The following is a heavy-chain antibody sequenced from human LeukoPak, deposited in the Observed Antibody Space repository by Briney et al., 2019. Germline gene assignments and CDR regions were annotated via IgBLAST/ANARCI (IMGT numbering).Heavy chain of an antibody. J-gene: IGHJ4*02. CDR2: IMGSGGST. V-gene: IGHV3-23*01. CDR3: AKDLPRTYYDSSGYSFDH. Sequence: GGSLRLSCAASGFTFIPYPMSWVRRAPGKGRGGFSPIMGSGGSTYYADSVKGRFTISRDNSKNTLYLQMNSLRAEDTALYYCAKDLPRTYYDSSGYSFDHWGQGTLVTVSS. D-gene: IGHD3-22*01. CDR1: GFTFIPYP.